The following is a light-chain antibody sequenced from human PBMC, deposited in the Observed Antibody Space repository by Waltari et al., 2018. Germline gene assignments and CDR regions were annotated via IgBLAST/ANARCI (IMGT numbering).Light chain of an antibody. CDR2: DAS. J-gene: IGKJ5*01. CDR3: QQSANWPPNT. CDR1: QRVSSY. Sequence: EIVLTPSPATLSLYPRERATLPCKASQRVSSYLAWYQQKPGQAPRLLIYDASNTATGIPARFSGSGSGTDFTLTISSLEAEDFAVYFCQQSANWPPNTFGQGTRLEIK. V-gene: IGKV3-11*01.